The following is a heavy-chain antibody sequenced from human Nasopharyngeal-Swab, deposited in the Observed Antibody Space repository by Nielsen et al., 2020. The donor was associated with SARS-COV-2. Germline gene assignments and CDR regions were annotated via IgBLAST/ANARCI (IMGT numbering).Heavy chain of an antibody. CDR3: ARKYGSGSYIGFDP. Sequence: SETLSLTCTVSGGSIDTYYWNWIRQPPGKELEWIGYISYSGATKYNPSLEGRVTISLDTSKNQFFLRLSAVTAADTAVYFCARKYGSGSYIGFDPLGQGTLVTVSS. D-gene: IGHD3-10*01. CDR1: GGSIDTYY. CDR2: ISYSGAT. V-gene: IGHV4-59*01. J-gene: IGHJ5*02.